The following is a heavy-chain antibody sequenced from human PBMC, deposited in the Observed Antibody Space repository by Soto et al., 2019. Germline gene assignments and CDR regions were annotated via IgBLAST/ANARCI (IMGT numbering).Heavy chain of an antibody. CDR1: GGSISSWY. Sequence: SETLSLTCTVSGGSISSWYWSWIRQPPGKGLEWIGYIYYSGSTNCNPSLKSRVTISVDTSKNQSSLKLSSVTAADTAVYYCARRYGRDIDYWGQGTLVTVS. CDR2: IYYSGST. D-gene: IGHD3-16*01. V-gene: IGHV4-59*08. J-gene: IGHJ4*02. CDR3: ARRYGRDIDY.